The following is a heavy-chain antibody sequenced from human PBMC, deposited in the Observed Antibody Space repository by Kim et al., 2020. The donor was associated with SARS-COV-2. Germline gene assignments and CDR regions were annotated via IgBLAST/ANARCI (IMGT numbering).Heavy chain of an antibody. V-gene: IGHV4-39*01. CDR1: GGSISSSSYY. CDR3: ARRGDSSGWYKDY. Sequence: SETLSLTCTVSGGSISSSSYYWGWIRQPPGKGLEWIGSIYYSGSTYYNPSLKSRVTISVDTSKNQFSLKLSSVTAADTAVYYCARRGDSSGWYKDYWGQGTLVTVSS. D-gene: IGHD6-19*01. CDR2: IYYSGST. J-gene: IGHJ4*02.